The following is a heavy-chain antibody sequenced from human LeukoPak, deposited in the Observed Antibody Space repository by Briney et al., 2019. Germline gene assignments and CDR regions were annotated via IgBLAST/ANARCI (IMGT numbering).Heavy chain of an antibody. CDR1: GGTFSSYA. Sequence: SVTVSCTASGGTFSSYAISWVRQAPGQGLEWMGGIIPIFGTANYAQKFQGRVTITADESTSTAYMELSSLRSEDTAVYYCARDPLYSSGWYYFGPRGYNWFDPWGQGTLVTVSS. CDR2: IIPIFGTA. V-gene: IGHV1-69*13. D-gene: IGHD6-19*01. CDR3: ARDPLYSSGWYYFGPRGYNWFDP. J-gene: IGHJ5*02.